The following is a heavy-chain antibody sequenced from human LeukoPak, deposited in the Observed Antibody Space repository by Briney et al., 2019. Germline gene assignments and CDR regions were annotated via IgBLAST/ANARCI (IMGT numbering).Heavy chain of an antibody. CDR3: ARGGGYSYGSFDY. CDR1: GIIFSNYW. V-gene: IGHV3-74*01. CDR2: INRDGSST. D-gene: IGHD5-18*01. J-gene: IGHJ4*02. Sequence: GGSLRLSCAASGIIFSNYWMHWVRHAPGKGLVWVSRINRDGSSTSYADSVKGRFTISRDNAKNTLYLQMNSLRAEDTAVYYCARGGGYSYGSFDYWGQGTLVTVSS.